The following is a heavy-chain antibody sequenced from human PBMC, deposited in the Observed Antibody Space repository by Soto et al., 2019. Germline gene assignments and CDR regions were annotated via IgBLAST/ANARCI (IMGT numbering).Heavy chain of an antibody. CDR2: SSAYNGNT. J-gene: IGHJ3*02. D-gene: IGHD3-22*01. CDR3: ARDSSGYYSDDAFDI. CDR1: GYTFTSYG. V-gene: IGHV1-18*01. Sequence: QVQLVQSGAEVKKPGASVKVSCKDSGYTFTSYGISWVRQAPGQGLEWMGWSSAYNGNTNYAQKLQGRVTMTKDTSTSTAYMELRRLRSDDTAVYYCARDSSGYYSDDAFDILGQGTMVTVSS.